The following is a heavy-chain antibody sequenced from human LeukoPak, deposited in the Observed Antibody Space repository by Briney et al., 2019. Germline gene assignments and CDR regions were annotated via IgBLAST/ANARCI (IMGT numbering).Heavy chain of an antibody. D-gene: IGHD6-19*01. V-gene: IGHV3-15*01. CDR1: GFTFSNAW. Sequence: GGSLRLSCAASGFTFSNAWMSWVRQAPGKGLEWVGRIKSKTDGGTTDYAAPVKGRFTIPRDDSKNTLYLQMNSLKTEDAAVYCCTTDHAVQWLEWYYFDYWGQGTLVTVSS. J-gene: IGHJ4*02. CDR2: IKSKTDGGTT. CDR3: TTDHAVQWLEWYYFDY.